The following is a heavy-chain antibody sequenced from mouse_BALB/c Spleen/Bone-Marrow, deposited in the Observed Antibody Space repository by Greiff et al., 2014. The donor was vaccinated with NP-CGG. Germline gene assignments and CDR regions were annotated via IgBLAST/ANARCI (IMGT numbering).Heavy chain of an antibody. CDR3: VRSYDSYAMAF. J-gene: IGHJ4*01. CDR1: GFTFSSFG. Sequence: EVKLEESGGGLAQPGGSGKLSCAASGFTFSSFGMHWVRQAPEKGLEWVAYISSGSSTIYYADTVKGRFTISRDNPKNTLFLQMTSLRSEDTAMYYCVRSYDSYAMAFWGQGTSVTVSS. CDR2: ISSGSSTI. V-gene: IGHV5-17*02. D-gene: IGHD2-10*02.